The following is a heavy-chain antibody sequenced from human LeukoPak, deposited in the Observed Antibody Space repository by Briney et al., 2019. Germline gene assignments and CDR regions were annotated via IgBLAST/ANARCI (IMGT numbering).Heavy chain of an antibody. J-gene: IGHJ4*02. CDR2: IGGDGGST. Sequence: GGSLRLSCAASGFTFDDYAMHWVRQAPGKGLEWVSLIGGDGGSTYYAASVKGRFTISRDNSKNSLFLQMKSLRTDDTALYYCVKEPHYYDRSGYFWGQGTLVTVSS. V-gene: IGHV3-43*02. CDR3: VKEPHYYDRSGYF. D-gene: IGHD3-22*01. CDR1: GFTFDDYA.